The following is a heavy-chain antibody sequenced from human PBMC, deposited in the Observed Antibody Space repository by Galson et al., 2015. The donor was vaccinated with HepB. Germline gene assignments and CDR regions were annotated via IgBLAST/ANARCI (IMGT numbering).Heavy chain of an antibody. Sequence: SVKVSCKASGYTXXXHYIHWVRQAPGQGLEWMGRINPHSGGTNYAQKFQGRVTMTWDTSVSTAYMELGSLRPEDTAVYYCARGETQQLVLSPTNWFDPWGXXTXVTVSS. CDR2: INPHSGGT. V-gene: IGHV1-2*06. CDR3: ARGETQQLVLSPTNWFDP. D-gene: IGHD6-13*01. CDR1: GYTXXXHY. J-gene: IGHJ5*02.